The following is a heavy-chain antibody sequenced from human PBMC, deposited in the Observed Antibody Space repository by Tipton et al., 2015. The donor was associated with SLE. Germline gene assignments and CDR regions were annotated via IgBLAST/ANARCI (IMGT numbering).Heavy chain of an antibody. J-gene: IGHJ4*02. CDR1: GGSTSSGSYY. CDR3: ARDWGGSSSWAQFGY. Sequence: TLSLTCTVSGGSTSSGSYYWSWIRQPPGKGLEWIGYIYYSGSTNYNPSLKSRVTISVDTSKNQFSLKLSSVTAADTAVYYCARDWGGSSSWAQFGYWGQGTLVTVSS. D-gene: IGHD6-13*01. V-gene: IGHV4-61*01. CDR2: IYYSGST.